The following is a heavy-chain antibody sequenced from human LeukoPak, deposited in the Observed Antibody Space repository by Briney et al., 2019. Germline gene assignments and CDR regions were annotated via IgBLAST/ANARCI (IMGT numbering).Heavy chain of an antibody. CDR3: ARSSYSSSSSV. CDR1: GFTFSSYS. CDR2: ISSGSTYM. D-gene: IGHD6-6*01. Sequence: GGSLRLSCAASGFTFSSYSMNWVRQAPGKGLEWVSSISSGSTYMYYADSVKGRFTISRDNAKNSLYLQINSLRAEDTAVYYCARSSYSSSSSVWGQGTMVTVSS. J-gene: IGHJ3*01. V-gene: IGHV3-21*04.